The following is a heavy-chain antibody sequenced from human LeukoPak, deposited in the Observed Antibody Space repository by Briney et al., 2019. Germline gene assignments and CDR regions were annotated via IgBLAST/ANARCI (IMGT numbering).Heavy chain of an antibody. V-gene: IGHV3-23*01. CDR1: GFTFSTYA. D-gene: IGHD6-25*01. CDR2: IDGSAGST. Sequence: GGSLRLSCAASGFTFSTYAMSWVRQAPGKGLEWISAIDGSAGSTNYADSVKGRFSVSRDNSKNTLYLQMNSLRVEDTAVYYCARDGQRLAPYAMDVWGQETTITVSS. CDR3: ARDGQRLAPYAMDV. J-gene: IGHJ6*02.